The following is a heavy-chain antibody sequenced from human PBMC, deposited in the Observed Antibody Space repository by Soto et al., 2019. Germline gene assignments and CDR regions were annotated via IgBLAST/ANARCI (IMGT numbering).Heavy chain of an antibody. CDR3: ARDRYYYDSSGYYYFDY. D-gene: IGHD3-22*01. Sequence: ASVKVSCKASSYTFTSYGISWVRQAPGQGLEWMGWISAYNGNTNYAQKLQGRVTMTTDTSTSTAYMELRSLRSDDTAVYYCARDRYYYDSSGYYYFDYWGQGTLVTVSS. J-gene: IGHJ4*02. CDR1: SYTFTSYG. V-gene: IGHV1-18*01. CDR2: ISAYNGNT.